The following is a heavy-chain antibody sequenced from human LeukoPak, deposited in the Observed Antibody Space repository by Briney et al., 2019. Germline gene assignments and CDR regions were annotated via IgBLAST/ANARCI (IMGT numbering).Heavy chain of an antibody. D-gene: IGHD2-2*02. J-gene: IGHJ5*02. CDR1: GFTFSSYS. CDR3: ARDRIVVVPAAILVAGGFDP. Sequence: PGGSLRLSCAASGFTFSSYSMNWVRQAPGKGLGWVSSISSSSSYIYYADSVKGRFTISRDNAKNSLYLQMNSLRAEDTAVYYCARDRIVVVPAAILVAGGFDPWGQGTLVTVSS. V-gene: IGHV3-21*01. CDR2: ISSSSSYI.